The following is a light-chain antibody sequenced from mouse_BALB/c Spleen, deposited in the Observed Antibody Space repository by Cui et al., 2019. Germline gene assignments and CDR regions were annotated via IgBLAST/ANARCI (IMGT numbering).Light chain of an antibody. Sequence: LTMTQSPSSMYASLGERVTITCKASQEINSYLSWFQQKPGKSPKTLIYRANRLVDGVPSRFSGSGSGQDYSLTISSLEYEDMGIYYCLQYDEFPLTFGAGTKLELK. CDR1: QEINSY. CDR3: LQYDEFPLT. V-gene: IGKV14-111*01. CDR2: RAN. J-gene: IGKJ5*01.